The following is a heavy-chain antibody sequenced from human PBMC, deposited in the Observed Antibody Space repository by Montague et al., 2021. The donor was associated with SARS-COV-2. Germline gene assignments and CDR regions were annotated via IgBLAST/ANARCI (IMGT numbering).Heavy chain of an antibody. CDR2: IDWDDDK. J-gene: IGHJ4*02. D-gene: IGHD3-16*01. V-gene: IGHV2-70*01. Sequence: PALGKPTQTLTLTCTFSGFSLSTSGMCVCWIRQPPGKALEWLALIDWDDDKYYSTSLKTRLTISKDTSKNQVVLTMTNMDPVDTATYYCATTIYDYVWGTRVEFDYWGQGTLVTVSS. CDR3: ATTIYDYVWGTRVEFDY. CDR1: GFSLSTSGMC.